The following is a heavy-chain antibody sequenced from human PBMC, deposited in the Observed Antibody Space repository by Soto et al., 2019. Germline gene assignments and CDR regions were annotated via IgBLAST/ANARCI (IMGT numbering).Heavy chain of an antibody. Sequence: QVQLQESGPGLVKPSQTLSLTCTVSGGSISSGNYYWSWIRQPPGKGLEWIGFISYSGSTYYSTSLKSRVTISVDTSKSQFSLKRSFVTAADTDVYYCATMGTPATGLYFFDYWGQGSLVTVSS. D-gene: IGHD2-15*01. V-gene: IGHV4-30-4*01. CDR2: ISYSGST. J-gene: IGHJ4*02. CDR3: ATMGTPATGLYFFDY. CDR1: GGSISSGNYY.